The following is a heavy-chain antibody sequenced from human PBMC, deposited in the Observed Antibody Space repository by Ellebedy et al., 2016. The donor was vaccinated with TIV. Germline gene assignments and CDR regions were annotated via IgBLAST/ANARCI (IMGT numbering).Heavy chain of an antibody. D-gene: IGHD5-18*01. Sequence: AASVKVSCKASGYTFTSYDINWMRQATGQGLEWMAWMNPHSGHTGYAQKFQGRVTMTRNTSISTAYMELSSLKSEDTAVYYCARAWDTGMAPNYYYGMDVWGQGTTVTVSS. J-gene: IGHJ6*02. CDR2: MNPHSGHT. CDR3: ARAWDTGMAPNYYYGMDV. V-gene: IGHV1-8*01. CDR1: GYTFTSYD.